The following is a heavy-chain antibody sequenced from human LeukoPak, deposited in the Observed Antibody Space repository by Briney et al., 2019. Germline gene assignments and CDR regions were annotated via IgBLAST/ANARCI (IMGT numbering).Heavy chain of an antibody. CDR3: ARVTYVEDTLYQYFDY. D-gene: IGHD3-16*02. CDR2: SFHSGNS. Sequence: PSETLSLTCAVSSYSISSGSYWGWIRQSPGKGLEWVGSSFHSGNSYYNPSLKSRLTMSVDTSKNQFSLKLTSVTAADTALYYCARVTYVEDTLYQYFDYWGQGILVTVSS. J-gene: IGHJ4*02. V-gene: IGHV4-38-2*01. CDR1: SYSISSGSY.